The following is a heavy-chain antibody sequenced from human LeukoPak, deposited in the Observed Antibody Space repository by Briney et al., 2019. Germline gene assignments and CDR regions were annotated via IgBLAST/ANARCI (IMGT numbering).Heavy chain of an antibody. CDR2: ISYDGSSK. D-gene: IGHD1-26*01. J-gene: IGHJ4*02. V-gene: IGHV3-30-3*01. Sequence: GRSLRLSCAASGFTFSSYAMHWVRQAPGKGLEWVAVISYDGSSKYYAHSVKGRFTISRDNSKNTLYLQMNSLRAEDTAVYYCARALFYSGSYPFDYWGQGTLVTVSS. CDR3: ARALFYSGSYPFDY. CDR1: GFTFSSYA.